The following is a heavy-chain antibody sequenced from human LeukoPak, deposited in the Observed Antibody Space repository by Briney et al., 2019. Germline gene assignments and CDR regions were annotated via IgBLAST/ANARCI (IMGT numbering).Heavy chain of an antibody. Sequence: PSETLSLTCAVSGYSISSGYYWGWIRQPPGKGLEWIGSIYHSVSTYYNPSLKSRVTISVDTSKNQFSLKLSSVTAADTAVYYCAGAGRYIVATILDYWGQGTLVTVSS. CDR1: GYSISSGYY. CDR3: AGAGRYIVATILDY. J-gene: IGHJ4*02. CDR2: IYHSVST. D-gene: IGHD5-12*01. V-gene: IGHV4-38-2*01.